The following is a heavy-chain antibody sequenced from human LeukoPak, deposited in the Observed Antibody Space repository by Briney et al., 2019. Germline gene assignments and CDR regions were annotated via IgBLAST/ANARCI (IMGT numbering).Heavy chain of an antibody. V-gene: IGHV3-74*01. CDR2: INSDESST. Sequence: RGSLRLSCAPSRFTFSRYWMHWVRHAPGKGLVWVSRINSDESSTSYADSVKGRFTISRDNAKNTLYLQMNSLRAEDTAVYYCAIDGDWVYICGEGTLVTVSS. J-gene: IGHJ4*02. CDR3: AIDGDWVYI. D-gene: IGHD4-17*01. CDR1: RFTFSRYW.